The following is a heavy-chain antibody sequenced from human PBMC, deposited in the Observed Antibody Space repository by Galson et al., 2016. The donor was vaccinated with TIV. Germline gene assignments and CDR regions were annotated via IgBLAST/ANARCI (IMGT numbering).Heavy chain of an antibody. CDR3: ARDRVVDATYYFYYYGMDV. J-gene: IGHJ6*02. V-gene: IGHV3-66*02. CDR2: MSDGDKT. D-gene: IGHD3-22*01. Sequence: SLRLSCAASGLSVSINYMAWVRQAPGKGLEWVSLMSDGDKTYYADSVEGRFTISRDNSKNTVSLQMNSLRIEDSGVYFCARDRVVDATYYFYYYGMDVWGQGTAVTVSS. CDR1: GLSVSINY.